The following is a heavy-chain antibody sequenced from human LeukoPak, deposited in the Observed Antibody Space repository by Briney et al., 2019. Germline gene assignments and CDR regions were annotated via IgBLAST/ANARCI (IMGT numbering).Heavy chain of an antibody. CDR1: GYTFTSYY. Sequence: ASVKVSRKASGYTFTSYYMHWVRQAPGQGLEWMGIINPSGSSTSYAQKFQGRVTMTRDTSTSTVYMELSSLTSEDSAVYYYARPLYYYDSSGYYRYWGQGTLVTVSS. V-gene: IGHV1-46*01. CDR2: INPSGSST. J-gene: IGHJ4*02. CDR3: ARPLYYYDSSGYYRY. D-gene: IGHD3-22*01.